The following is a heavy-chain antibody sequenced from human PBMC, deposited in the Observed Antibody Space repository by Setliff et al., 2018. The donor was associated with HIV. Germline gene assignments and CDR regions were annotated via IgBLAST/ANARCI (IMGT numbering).Heavy chain of an antibody. Sequence: PGGSLRLSCAASGFTFSSYSMNWVRQAPGKGLEWVSYISSSSSTIYYADSVKGRLTISRDNAKNSLYLQMNSLRAEDTAVYYCARDAQFIVVVPAAIEYYFDYWGQGTLVTVSS. J-gene: IGHJ4*02. V-gene: IGHV3-48*01. CDR2: ISSSSSTI. D-gene: IGHD2-2*02. CDR3: ARDAQFIVVVPAAIEYYFDY. CDR1: GFTFSSYS.